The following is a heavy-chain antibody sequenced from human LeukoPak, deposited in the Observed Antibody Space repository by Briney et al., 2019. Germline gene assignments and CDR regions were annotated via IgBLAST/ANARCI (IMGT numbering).Heavy chain of an antibody. CDR3: ARSGTGDGLDY. CDR1: GYTSTSYA. V-gene: IGHV1-3*01. Sequence: ASVNVSCKASGYTSTSYAMHWVRQAPGQRLEWMGWINAGNGNTKYSQKFQGRVTITRDTSASTAYMELSSLRSEDTAVYYCARSGTGDGLDYWGQGTLVTVSS. J-gene: IGHJ4*02. D-gene: IGHD7-27*01. CDR2: INAGNGNT.